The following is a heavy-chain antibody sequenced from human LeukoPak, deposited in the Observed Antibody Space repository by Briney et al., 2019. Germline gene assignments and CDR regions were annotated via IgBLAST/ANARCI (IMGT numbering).Heavy chain of an antibody. D-gene: IGHD3-10*01. J-gene: IGHJ4*02. Sequence: SETLSLTCTVSGGSISSYYWSWIRQPPGKGLEWIGYIYYGGSTYSNPSLKSRVTISADTYKNEFSLKLTSVTAADTAVYYCARSSVSGTYSGGYWGQGILVTVSS. CDR3: ARSSVSGTYSGGY. CDR2: IYYGGST. CDR1: GGSISSYY. V-gene: IGHV4-59*08.